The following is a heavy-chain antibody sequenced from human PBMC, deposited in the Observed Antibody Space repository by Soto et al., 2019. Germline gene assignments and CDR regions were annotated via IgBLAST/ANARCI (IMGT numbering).Heavy chain of an antibody. V-gene: IGHV1-18*01. D-gene: IGHD2-2*02. CDR2: ISAYNGNT. CDR3: ARAWNGTPLLHPVDY. Sequence: QVRLVQSGAEVKKPGASVKVSCKASGYTFTSYGISWVRQAPVQGLEWMGWISAYNGNTNYAQKLQGRVTMTTDTPTSTAYMELTSLRSDDTAVYYCARAWNGTPLLHPVDYWGQGTLVTVSS. J-gene: IGHJ4*02. CDR1: GYTFTSYG.